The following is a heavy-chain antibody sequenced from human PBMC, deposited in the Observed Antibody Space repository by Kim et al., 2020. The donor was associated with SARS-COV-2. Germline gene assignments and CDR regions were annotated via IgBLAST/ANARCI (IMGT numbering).Heavy chain of an antibody. J-gene: IGHJ4*02. Sequence: YADSVKGRFTISRDNSKNTLYLQMNSLRAEDTAVYYCAKGQAQLWSDFDYWGQGTLVTVSS. D-gene: IGHD5-18*01. V-gene: IGHV3-23*01. CDR3: AKGQAQLWSDFDY.